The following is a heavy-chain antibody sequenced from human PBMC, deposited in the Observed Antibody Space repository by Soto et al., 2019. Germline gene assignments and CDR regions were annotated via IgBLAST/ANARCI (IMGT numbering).Heavy chain of an antibody. CDR2: MNPNSGNT. CDR3: ARGRTPHYYYGMDV. CDR1: GYTFTSYD. V-gene: IGHV1-8*01. Sequence: QVQLVQSGAEVKKPGASVKVSCKASGYTFTSYDINWVRQATGQGLEWMGWMNPNSGNTGYAQKCQGRVTMTRNTSISTAYMELSSLRSEDTAVYYCARGRTPHYYYGMDVWGQGTTVTVSS. J-gene: IGHJ6*02.